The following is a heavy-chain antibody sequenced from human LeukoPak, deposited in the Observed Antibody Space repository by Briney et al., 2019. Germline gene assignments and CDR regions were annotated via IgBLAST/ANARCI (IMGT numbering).Heavy chain of an antibody. V-gene: IGHV3-74*01. CDR1: GFTFSTYW. CDR3: AKDVYQGPNWFDP. D-gene: IGHD2-2*02. CDR2: INTDGSST. J-gene: IGHJ5*02. Sequence: GGSLRLSCAASGFTFSTYWMHWVRQAPGKGLVWVSRINTDGSSTNYADSVKGRFTISRDNAKNTLYLQMNSLRAEDTAVYYCAKDVYQGPNWFDPWGQGTLVTVSS.